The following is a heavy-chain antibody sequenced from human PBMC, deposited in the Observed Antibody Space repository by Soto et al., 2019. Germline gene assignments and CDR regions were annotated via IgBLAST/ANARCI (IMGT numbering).Heavy chain of an antibody. D-gene: IGHD6-19*01. V-gene: IGHV3-23*01. CDR1: RFTFSSYA. J-gene: IGHJ4*02. CDR2: ISGGGGNT. CDR3: AKAGGYSTGWYYFDY. Sequence: EVQLLESGGGLVQPGGSLRLYCAVSRFTFSSYAMSWVRQAPGKGLEWVSVISGGGGNTYYADSVKGRFTISRDNSKNTLYLQMNSLRAEDTAVYYCAKAGGYSTGWYYFDYWGQGTLVTVSS.